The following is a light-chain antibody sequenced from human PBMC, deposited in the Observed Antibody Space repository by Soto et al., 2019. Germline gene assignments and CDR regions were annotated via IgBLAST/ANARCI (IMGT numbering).Light chain of an antibody. Sequence: EIVVTQSPFTLPVTAVEPASISCRSSQSLLYNNTYNYLDWYVQKPGQSPQLLIYFGSNRAPGVPDRFSGSGSGTDFTLKINRVEAEDVGTYYCMQALQSLTFGQGTRLEIK. CDR2: FGS. CDR1: QSLLYNNTYNY. CDR3: MQALQSLT. J-gene: IGKJ5*01. V-gene: IGKV2-28*01.